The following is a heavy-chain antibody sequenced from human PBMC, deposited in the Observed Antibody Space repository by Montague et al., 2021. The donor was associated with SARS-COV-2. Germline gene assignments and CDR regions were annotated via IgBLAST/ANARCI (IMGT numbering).Heavy chain of an antibody. V-gene: IGHV4-59*01. Sequence: SETQSLTCTVSGGSISSYYWNWIRQSPGKGLEWIGYIYYSGSTKYNPSFKSRVTMLVDTSKRQMSLRLNSVTAADTAVYYCAGDRGRFWHFDLWGRGTLVTVSS. CDR2: IYYSGST. CDR1: GGSISSYY. CDR3: AGDRGRFWHFDL. D-gene: IGHD5-12*01. J-gene: IGHJ2*01.